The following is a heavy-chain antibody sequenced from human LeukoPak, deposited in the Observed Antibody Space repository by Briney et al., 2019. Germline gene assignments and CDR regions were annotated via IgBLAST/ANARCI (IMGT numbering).Heavy chain of an antibody. Sequence: SETLSLTCTASGGSISSSSYYWGWIRQPPGKGLEWIGSIYYSGSTYYNPSLKSRVTISVDTSKNQFSLKLSSVTAADTAVYYCARRLRMWFGELVYFDYWGQGTLVTVSS. D-gene: IGHD3-10*01. CDR2: IYYSGST. CDR3: ARRLRMWFGELVYFDY. CDR1: GGSISSSSYY. J-gene: IGHJ4*02. V-gene: IGHV4-39*01.